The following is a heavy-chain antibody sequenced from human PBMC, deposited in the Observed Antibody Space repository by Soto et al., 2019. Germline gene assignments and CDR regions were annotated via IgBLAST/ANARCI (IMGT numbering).Heavy chain of an antibody. CDR3: AHRGGGIVDWYFDL. D-gene: IGHD1-26*01. J-gene: IGHJ2*01. Sequence: QITLNESGPTLVKPTQTLTLTCTFSGFSLGTYGVGVGWIRQPPGKALEWLALIYWDDDKRYSPSLKSRLTFTKDTSKRQVFLPLTNMDPVDTATYYCAHRGGGIVDWYFDLWGRGTPVIVSS. V-gene: IGHV2-5*02. CDR2: IYWDDDK. CDR1: GFSLGTYGVG.